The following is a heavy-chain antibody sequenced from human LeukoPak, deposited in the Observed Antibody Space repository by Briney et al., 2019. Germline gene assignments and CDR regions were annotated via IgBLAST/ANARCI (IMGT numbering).Heavy chain of an antibody. V-gene: IGHV3-30*02. Sequence: PGGSLRLSCAASGFTFSSYGMHWVRQAPGKGLEWVAFIRYDGSNKYYADSVKGRFTISRDNSKNTLYVEMNSLRAEDTAVYFCARGNMDDRYYYGAFDVWGQGTMVTVSS. CDR1: GFTFSSYG. J-gene: IGHJ3*01. CDR3: ARGNMDDRYYYGAFDV. D-gene: IGHD3-10*01. CDR2: IRYDGSNK.